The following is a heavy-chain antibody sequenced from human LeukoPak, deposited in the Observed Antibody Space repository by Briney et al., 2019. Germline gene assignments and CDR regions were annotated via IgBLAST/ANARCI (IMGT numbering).Heavy chain of an antibody. D-gene: IGHD1-1*01. CDR1: GYTFTSYG. J-gene: IGHJ6*02. Sequence: ASVKVSRKASGYTFTSYGISWVRQAPGQGLEWMGWISAYNGNTNYAQKLQGRVTMTTDTSTSTAYMELRSLRSDDTAVYYCARLGGWNDVYYYYGMDVWGQGTTVTVSS. V-gene: IGHV1-18*01. CDR3: ARLGGWNDVYYYYGMDV. CDR2: ISAYNGNT.